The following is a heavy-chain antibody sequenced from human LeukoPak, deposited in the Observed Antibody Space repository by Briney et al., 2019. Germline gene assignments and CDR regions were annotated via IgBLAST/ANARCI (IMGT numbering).Heavy chain of an antibody. D-gene: IGHD3-22*01. CDR2: INHSGST. CDR3: ARGKKYYDSSGYYRRYYYYMDV. Sequence: SETLSLTCAVYGGSFSGYYWSWIRQPPGKGLEWIGEINHSGSTNYNPSLKSRVTISVDTSKNQFSLKLSSVTAADTAVYYCARGKKYYDSSGYYRRYYYYMDVWGKGTTVTVSS. CDR1: GGSFSGYY. J-gene: IGHJ6*03. V-gene: IGHV4-34*01.